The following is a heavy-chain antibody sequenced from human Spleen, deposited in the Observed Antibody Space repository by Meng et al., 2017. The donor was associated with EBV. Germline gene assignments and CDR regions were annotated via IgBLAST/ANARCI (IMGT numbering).Heavy chain of an antibody. CDR3: AQRERWGLDP. Sequence: LQESCPGLLKPSGPLSLTCAVSGGSISRSNWWNWVRQAPGKGLEWIGEIYHSGSTSYNPSLESRVTISIDKSKNQVSLKLTSVTAADTAVYYCAQRERWGLDPWGQGTLVTVSS. CDR1: GGSISRSNW. CDR2: IYHSGST. J-gene: IGHJ5*02. V-gene: IGHV4-4*02. D-gene: IGHD3-16*01.